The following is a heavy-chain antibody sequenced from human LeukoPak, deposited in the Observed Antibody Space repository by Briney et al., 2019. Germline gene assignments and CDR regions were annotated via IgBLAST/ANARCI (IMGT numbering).Heavy chain of an antibody. V-gene: IGHV4-59*08. CDR1: GGSISSYY. CDR2: IYYSGST. CDR3: ARHYEDTAMDLFDY. J-gene: IGHJ4*02. D-gene: IGHD5-18*01. Sequence: SETLSLTCTVSGGSISSYYWSWIRQPPGKGLERIGYIYYSGSTNYNPSLKSRVTISVDTSKNQFSLKLSSVTAADTAVYYCARHYEDTAMDLFDYWGQGTLVTVSS.